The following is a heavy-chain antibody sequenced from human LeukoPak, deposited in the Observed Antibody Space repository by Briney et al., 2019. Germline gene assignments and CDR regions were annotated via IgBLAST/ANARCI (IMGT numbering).Heavy chain of an antibody. J-gene: IGHJ4*02. V-gene: IGHV4-59*08. CDR1: GGSISSYY. CDR2: IYYSGST. D-gene: IGHD4-17*01. Sequence: SETLSLTCTVSGGSISSYYWSWIRQPPGKGLEWIGYIYYSGSTNYNPSLKSRVTISVDTSKNQFSLKLSSVTAADTAVYYCARHVDSRYGDRGIDYWGQGTLVTVSS. CDR3: ARHVDSRYGDRGIDY.